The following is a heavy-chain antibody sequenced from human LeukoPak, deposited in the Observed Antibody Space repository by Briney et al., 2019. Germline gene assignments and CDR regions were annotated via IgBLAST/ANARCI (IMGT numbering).Heavy chain of an antibody. J-gene: IGHJ3*02. Sequence: SGTQSLTCTVSGGSISSSSYYWGWIRQPPGKGLEWIGSIYYSGSTYYNPSLKSRVTISVDTSKNQFSLKLSSVTAADTAVYYCARDWENDGYNYGGIGAFDIWGQGTMVTVSS. CDR2: IYYSGST. V-gene: IGHV4-39*07. D-gene: IGHD5-24*01. CDR1: GGSISSSSYY. CDR3: ARDWENDGYNYGGIGAFDI.